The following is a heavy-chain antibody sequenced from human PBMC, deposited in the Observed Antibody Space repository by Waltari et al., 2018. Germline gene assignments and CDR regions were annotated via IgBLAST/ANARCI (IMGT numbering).Heavy chain of an antibody. CDR1: GFTFSTYW. Sequence: VESGGGLVQPGGSLRLSCAASGFTFSTYWMSWVHQAPGQGLEWVANMKTDGSERYCVDSGRGRFTISRDNAKNSLSLQMSTLRDEDTGRYYCARDWSGSGRGINYWGQGTLVTVSS. CDR2: MKTDGSER. J-gene: IGHJ4*02. D-gene: IGHD3-3*01. V-gene: IGHV3-7*01. CDR3: ARDWSGSGRGINY.